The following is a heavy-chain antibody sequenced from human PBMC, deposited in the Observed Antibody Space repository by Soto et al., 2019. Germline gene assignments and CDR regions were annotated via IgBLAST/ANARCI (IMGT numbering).Heavy chain of an antibody. CDR1: GGSISSSNW. J-gene: IGHJ6*02. D-gene: IGHD3-16*01. Sequence: SETLSLTCAVSGGSISSSNWWSWVRQPPGKGLEWIGEIYHSGSTNYNPSLKSRVTISVDKSKNQFSLKLSSVTAADTAVYYCASFHGGWGGYYYYYYGMDVWGQGTTVTVSS. CDR3: ASFHGGWGGYYYYYYGMDV. V-gene: IGHV4-4*02. CDR2: IYHSGST.